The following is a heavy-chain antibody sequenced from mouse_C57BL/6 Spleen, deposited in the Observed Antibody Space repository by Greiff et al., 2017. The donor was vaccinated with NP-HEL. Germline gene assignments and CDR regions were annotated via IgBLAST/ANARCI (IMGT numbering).Heavy chain of an antibody. CDR1: GYTFTSYW. Sequence: VQLQQSGAELVKPGASVKMSCKASGYTFTSYWITWVKQRPGQGLEWIGDIYPGSGSTNYNEKFKSKATLTVETSSSTAYMQLSSLTSEDSVVYCCARSGVYGSSAWFAYWGQGTLVTVSA. D-gene: IGHD1-1*01. J-gene: IGHJ3*01. CDR3: ARSGVYGSSAWFAY. CDR2: IYPGSGST. V-gene: IGHV1-55*01.